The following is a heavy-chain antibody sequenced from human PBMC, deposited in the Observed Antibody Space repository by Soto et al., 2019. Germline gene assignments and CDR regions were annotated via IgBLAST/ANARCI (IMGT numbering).Heavy chain of an antibody. V-gene: IGHV6-1*01. D-gene: IGHD5-18*01. CDR2: TYYRSKWYN. CDR1: GDSVSRNSAA. CDR3: ARIPYSYGPLGEFDP. J-gene: IGHJ5*02. Sequence: PSPTLSLTCAISGDSVSRNSAAWNWIRQSPSRGLEWLGRTYYRSKWYNDYAVSVKSRITINPDTSKNQFSLQLNSVTPEDTAVYYCARIPYSYGPLGEFDPWGQGTLVTVSS.